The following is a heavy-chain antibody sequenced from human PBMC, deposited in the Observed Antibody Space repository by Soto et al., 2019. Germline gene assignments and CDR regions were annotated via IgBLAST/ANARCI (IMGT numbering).Heavy chain of an antibody. J-gene: IGHJ5*02. CDR2: IIPIFGTA. CDR3: ARSTIFGAWFDP. D-gene: IGHD3-3*01. CDR1: GGTFSSYA. Sequence: SVKVSCKASGGTFSSYAISWVRQAPGQGLEGMGGIIPIFGTANYAQKFQGRVTITADKSTSTAYMELSSLRSEDTAVYYCARSTIFGAWFDPWGQGTLVTVSS. V-gene: IGHV1-69*06.